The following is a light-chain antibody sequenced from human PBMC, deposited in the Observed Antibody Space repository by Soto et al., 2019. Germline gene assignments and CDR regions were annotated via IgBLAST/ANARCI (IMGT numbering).Light chain of an antibody. CDR3: QQYNAYYS. J-gene: IGKJ2*03. CDR1: QDISRW. CDR2: DAS. Sequence: DIQRAQSPPTLSASAGASVTITCRASQDISRWLAWYQQKPGKAPVLLIYDASTLQGGVPSRLSGTGSGTEFTLTISSMQPEDFATYYCQQYNAYYSFGQGTKVDIK. V-gene: IGKV1-5*01.